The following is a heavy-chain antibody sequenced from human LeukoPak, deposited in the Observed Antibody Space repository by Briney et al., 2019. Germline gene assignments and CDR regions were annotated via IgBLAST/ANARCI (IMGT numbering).Heavy chain of an antibody. CDR2: IDWDDDK. CDR1: GFSLTTNKMC. CDR3: ARIIAGPDFFDY. V-gene: IGHV2-70*11. D-gene: IGHD2-21*01. Sequence: GPTLVNPTQTLTLTCTFSGFSLTTNKMCVSWIRQPPGKALEWLARIDWDDDKYYSTSLKTRLTISKDTSKNQVVLTMTNMDPVDTATYYCARIIAGPDFFDYWGQGTLVTVSS. J-gene: IGHJ4*02.